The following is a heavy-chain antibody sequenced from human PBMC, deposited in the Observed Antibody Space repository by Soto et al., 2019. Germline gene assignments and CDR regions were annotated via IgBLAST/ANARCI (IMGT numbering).Heavy chain of an antibody. J-gene: IGHJ6*02. D-gene: IGHD1-1*01. CDR3: AREYNWHDDSDGMDV. CDR2: IWYDGSNK. Sequence: QVQLVESGGGVVQPGRSLRLSCAASGFTFSSYGMHWVRQAPGKGLEWVAVIWYDGSNKYYADSVKGRFTISRDNLXXTLYPHMNSLRAEDTAVYYCAREYNWHDDSDGMDVLGQGPTVTVSS. V-gene: IGHV3-33*01. CDR1: GFTFSSYG.